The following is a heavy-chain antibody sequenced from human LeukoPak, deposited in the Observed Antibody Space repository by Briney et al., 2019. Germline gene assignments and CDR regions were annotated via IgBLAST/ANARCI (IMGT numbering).Heavy chain of an antibody. CDR1: GGTFSSYA. Sequence: SVKVSCKASGGTFSSYAISWVRQAPGQGPEWMGGIIPIFGTANYAQKFQGRVTITADKSTSTAYMELSSLRSEDTAVYYCARARLDTAMVSADYWGQGTLVTVSS. CDR3: ARARLDTAMVSADY. CDR2: IIPIFGTA. D-gene: IGHD5-18*01. J-gene: IGHJ4*02. V-gene: IGHV1-69*06.